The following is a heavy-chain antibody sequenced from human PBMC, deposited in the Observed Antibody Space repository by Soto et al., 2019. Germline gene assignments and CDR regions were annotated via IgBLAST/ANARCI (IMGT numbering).Heavy chain of an antibody. CDR2: INHSGST. CDR3: ARIPVYYDFWSGYYYYFDY. V-gene: IGHV4-34*01. Sequence: SETLSLTCAVYGGSFSGYYWSWIRQPPGKGLEWIGEINHSGSTNYNPSLKSRVTISVDTSKNQFSLKLSSVTAADTAVYYCARIPVYYDFWSGYYYYFDYWGQGTLVTVSS. D-gene: IGHD3-3*01. J-gene: IGHJ4*02. CDR1: GGSFSGYY.